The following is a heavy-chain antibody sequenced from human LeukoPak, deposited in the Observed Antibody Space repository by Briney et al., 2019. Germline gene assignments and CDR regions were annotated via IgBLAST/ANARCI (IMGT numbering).Heavy chain of an antibody. CDR2: ISSSGYI. CDR1: GFTFNNYN. Sequence: GGSLRLSCAASGFTFNNYNFNWVRQAPGKGLEWVSSISSSGYIYYADSVKGRLTVSRDNAKNSLYLQMASLRAEDTAVYYCARDARIYYGSGSHLNWFDPWGQGTLVTVSS. D-gene: IGHD3-10*01. CDR3: ARDARIYYGSGSHLNWFDP. J-gene: IGHJ5*02. V-gene: IGHV3-21*01.